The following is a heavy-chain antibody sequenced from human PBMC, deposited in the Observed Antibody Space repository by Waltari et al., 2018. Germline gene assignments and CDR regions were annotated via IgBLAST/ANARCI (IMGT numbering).Heavy chain of an antibody. CDR2: ISGSGGST. CDR3: AKRISGGASAGTDY. CDR1: GFTFSSYA. J-gene: IGHJ4*02. V-gene: IGHV3-23*01. D-gene: IGHD6-13*01. Sequence: EVQLLESGGGLVQPGGSLRLSCAASGFTFSSYAMSWVRQAPGKVLEWVSLISGSGGSTYYADSVKGRFTISRDNSKNTLYLQMNSLRAEDTAVYYCAKRISGGASAGTDYWGQGTLVTVSS.